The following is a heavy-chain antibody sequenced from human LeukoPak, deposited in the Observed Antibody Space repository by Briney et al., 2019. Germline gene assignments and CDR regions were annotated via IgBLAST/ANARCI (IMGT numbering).Heavy chain of an antibody. CDR2: IKEDGSEK. V-gene: IGHV3-7*01. Sequence: GGPLRLSCAASGFTFTTYWMTWVPRAPGKGLEWVANIKEDGSEKYYVDSVKGRFAISRDSAKNSVYLQMNSLRVEDTAVYYCAREKWRPSGRWEPLDYWGQGTLVTVSS. D-gene: IGHD1-26*01. J-gene: IGHJ4*02. CDR1: GFTFTTYW. CDR3: AREKWRPSGRWEPLDY.